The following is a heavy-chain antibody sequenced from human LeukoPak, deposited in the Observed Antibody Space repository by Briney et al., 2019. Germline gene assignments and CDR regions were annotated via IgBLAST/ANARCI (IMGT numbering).Heavy chain of an antibody. D-gene: IGHD5-18*01. CDR3: ARDSYSYGRFDY. CDR1: GFTVSNNY. Sequence: PGGSLRLSCAASGFTVSNNYMSWVRQAPGKGLEWVSVIYTGGSTYYADSVKGRFTISRDNSKNTLYLQMNSLRAEDTAVYYCARDSYSYGRFDYWGQGTLVTVSS. CDR2: IYTGGST. V-gene: IGHV3-66*01. J-gene: IGHJ4*02.